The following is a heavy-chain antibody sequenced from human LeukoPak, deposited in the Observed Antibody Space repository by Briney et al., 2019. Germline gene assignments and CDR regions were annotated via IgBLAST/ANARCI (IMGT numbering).Heavy chain of an antibody. CDR2: IYYSGST. CDR3: ARDLKLWVRGPFDY. J-gene: IGHJ4*02. D-gene: IGHD5-18*01. Sequence: MSSETLSLTCTVSGGSISSSSYYWGWIRQPPGKGLEWIGSIYYSGSTYYNPSLKSRVTISVDTSKNQFSLKLSSVTAADTAVYYCARDLKLWVRGPFDYWGQGTLVTVSS. CDR1: GGSISSSSYY. V-gene: IGHV4-39*02.